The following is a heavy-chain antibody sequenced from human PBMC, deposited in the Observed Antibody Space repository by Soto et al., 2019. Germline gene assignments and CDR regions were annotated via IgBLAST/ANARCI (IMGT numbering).Heavy chain of an antibody. CDR3: AKELGMATITGGDY. CDR2: ISYDGSNK. D-gene: IGHD5-12*01. CDR1: GFTFSSYG. J-gene: IGHJ4*02. V-gene: IGHV3-30*18. Sequence: QVQLVESGGGVVQPGRSLRLSCAASGFTFSSYGMHWVRQAPGKGLEWVAVISYDGSNKYYADSVKGRFTISRENSKNTMYLQMNSLRAEDTAVYYCAKELGMATITGGDYWGQGTLVTVSS.